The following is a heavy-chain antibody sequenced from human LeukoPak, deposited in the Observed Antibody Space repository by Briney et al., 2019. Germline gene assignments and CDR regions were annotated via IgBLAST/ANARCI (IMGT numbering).Heavy chain of an antibody. D-gene: IGHD2/OR15-2a*01. J-gene: IGHJ6*02. Sequence: PGGSLRLSCAASGFTFSSYAMSWVRQAPGKGLEWVSAISGSGGSTYYADSVKGRFTISRDNSKNTLYPQMNSLRAEDTAVYYCAKFSWVDYYYYGMDVWGQGTTVTVSS. CDR2: ISGSGGST. CDR1: GFTFSSYA. CDR3: AKFSWVDYYYYGMDV. V-gene: IGHV3-23*01.